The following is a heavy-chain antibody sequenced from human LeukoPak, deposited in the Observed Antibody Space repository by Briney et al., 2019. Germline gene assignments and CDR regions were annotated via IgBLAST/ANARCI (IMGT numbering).Heavy chain of an antibody. J-gene: IGHJ4*02. CDR2: IYYSGST. CDR1: GGSISSYY. CDR3: VRHGSVSGRYYYFDY. V-gene: IGHV4-59*08. D-gene: IGHD3-10*01. Sequence: PSETLSLTCTVSGGSISSYYWSWIRQPPGKGLEWIGYIYYSGSTNYNPSLKSRVTISVDTSKNQFSLKLSSVTAADTAVYYCVRHGSVSGRYYYFDYWGQGSLVTVS.